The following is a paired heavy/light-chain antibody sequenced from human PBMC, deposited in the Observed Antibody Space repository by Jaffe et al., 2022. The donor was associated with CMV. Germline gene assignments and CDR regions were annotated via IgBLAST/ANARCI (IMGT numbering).Light chain of an antibody. J-gene: IGKJ5*01. CDR2: AAS. CDR1: QSIRSY. Sequence: DIQMTQSPSSLSASVGDRVTITCRASQSIRSYLNWYQHKPGKAPKLLIFAASSLQSGVPSRFSGSGSGTDFTLTISSLQPEDFATYYCQQSYRPPSITFGQGTRLEIK. CDR3: QQSYRPPSIT. V-gene: IGKV1-39*01.
Heavy chain of an antibody. CDR1: GFTFDGYA. V-gene: IGHV3-9*01. CDR2: ISWDITII. CDR3: AKLTDGGPEDY. D-gene: IGHD4-17*01. Sequence: EVQLVESGGGLVQPGRSLRLSCAASGFTFDGYAMHWVRQAPGKGLEWVSGISWDITIIDYADSVKGRFTISRDNAKNSLYLQMNSLRPDDTALYYCAKLTDGGPEDYWGQGTLVTVSS. J-gene: IGHJ4*02.